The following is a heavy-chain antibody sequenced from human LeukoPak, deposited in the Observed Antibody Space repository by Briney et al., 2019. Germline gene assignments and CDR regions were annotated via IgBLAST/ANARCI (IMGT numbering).Heavy chain of an antibody. CDR1: GFTFSGSA. Sequence: GGSLRLSCAASGFTFSGSAMHWVRQASGKGLEWVGRIRSKANSYATAYAASVKGRFTISRDDSKNTAYLQMNSLKTEDTAVYYCTAAAIPLYYYYYMDVWGKGATVTASS. V-gene: IGHV3-73*01. D-gene: IGHD2-2*02. CDR3: TAAAIPLYYYYYMDV. J-gene: IGHJ6*03. CDR2: IRSKANSYAT.